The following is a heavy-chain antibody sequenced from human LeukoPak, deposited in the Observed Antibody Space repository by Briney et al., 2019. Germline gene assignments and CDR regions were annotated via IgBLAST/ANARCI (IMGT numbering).Heavy chain of an antibody. CDR2: ISSSSSYI. Sequence: GGSLRLSCAASGFTFSSYSMNWVRQAPGKGLEWVSSISSSSSYIYYADSVKGRFTISRDNAKNSLYLQMNSLRAEDTAAYYCARDLAFVDAFDIWGQGTMVTVSS. CDR3: ARDLAFVDAFDI. CDR1: GFTFSSYS. J-gene: IGHJ3*02. D-gene: IGHD2-21*01. V-gene: IGHV3-21*01.